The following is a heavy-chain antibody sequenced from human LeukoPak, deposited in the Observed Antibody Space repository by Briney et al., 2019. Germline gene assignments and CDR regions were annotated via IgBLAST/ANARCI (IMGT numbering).Heavy chain of an antibody. Sequence: GGSLRLSCAASGFTFSNAWMSWVRQAPGKGLEWVGRIKSKTDGGTTDYAAPVKGRFTISRDDSKNTLYLQMNSLKTEDTAVYYCTTTVSPADIVVVPAAILPYGMDVWGQGTTVTVSS. CDR1: GFTFSNAW. V-gene: IGHV3-15*01. CDR2: IKSKTDGGTT. J-gene: IGHJ6*02. CDR3: TTTVSPADIVVVPAAILPYGMDV. D-gene: IGHD2-2*02.